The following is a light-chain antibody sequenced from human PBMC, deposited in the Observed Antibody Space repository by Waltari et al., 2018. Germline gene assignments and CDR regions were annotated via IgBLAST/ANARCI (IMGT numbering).Light chain of an antibody. CDR2: GAS. J-gene: IGKJ1*01. V-gene: IGKV3-20*01. CDR3: QHYVRLPAT. CDR1: QSVGRS. Sequence: EFVLTQSPGTLSLSPGERATLSCRASQSVGRSLAWYQQIPGQAPRLLIYGASSRATGIPDRFSGSGSGTDVSLTISRLEPEDFAVYFCQHYVRLPATFGQGTKVAI.